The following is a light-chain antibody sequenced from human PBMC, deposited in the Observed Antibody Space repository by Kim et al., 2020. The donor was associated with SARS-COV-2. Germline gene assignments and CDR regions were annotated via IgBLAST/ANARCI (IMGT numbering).Light chain of an antibody. V-gene: IGKV3-11*01. CDR1: QSVATD. CDR2: DAS. CDR3: QQRGSWPLT. J-gene: IGKJ4*01. Sequence: VSPGERATLSCRASQSVATDLAWYQQRPGQAPRLLIHDASNRATGIPGRFSGSGSGTDFTLTISSLEPEDFAVYYCQQRGSWPLTFGGGTKVDIK.